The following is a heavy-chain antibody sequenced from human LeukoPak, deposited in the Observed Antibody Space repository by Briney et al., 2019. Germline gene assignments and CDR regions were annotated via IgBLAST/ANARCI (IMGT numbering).Heavy chain of an antibody. CDR3: AKEGRNWGRDCFDY. V-gene: IGHV3-23*01. D-gene: IGHD7-27*01. J-gene: IGHJ4*02. CDR2: ISGSAAST. Sequence: PSETLSLTCAVSGGSISSSNWWSWVRQAPGKGLEWVSVISGSAASTSYADSVKGRFTISRDNSRNTLYLQMNNLRAEDTAVYYCAKEGRNWGRDCFDYWGQGTLVTVSS. CDR1: GGSISSSN.